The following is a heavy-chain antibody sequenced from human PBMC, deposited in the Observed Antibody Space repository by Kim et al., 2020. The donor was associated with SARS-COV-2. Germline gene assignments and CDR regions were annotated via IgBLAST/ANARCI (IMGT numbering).Heavy chain of an antibody. V-gene: IGHV3-7*01. CDR2: K. D-gene: IGHD6-13*01. CDR3: ARVGSSSWYFDY. Sequence: KYYVASVTGRFTIPRDNAKNSLYLQMNRLRAEDTAVYYCARVGSSSWYFDYWGQGTLVTVSS. J-gene: IGHJ4*02.